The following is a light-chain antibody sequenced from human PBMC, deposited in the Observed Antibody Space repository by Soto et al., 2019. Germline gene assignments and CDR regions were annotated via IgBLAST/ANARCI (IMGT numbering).Light chain of an antibody. Sequence: DIQMTQSPYSLSASVGDRVTISCRASQSISTYLNWYQQKPGKAPDLLIYAASSLQSGVPPRFSGSGSGTDFTLTIMSLQPEDFATYYCQQSYTAPLTFGGGTKVEIK. CDR1: QSISTY. V-gene: IGKV1-39*01. CDR2: AAS. CDR3: QQSYTAPLT. J-gene: IGKJ4*01.